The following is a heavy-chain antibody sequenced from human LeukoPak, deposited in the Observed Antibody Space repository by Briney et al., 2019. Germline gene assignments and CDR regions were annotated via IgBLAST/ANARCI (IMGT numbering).Heavy chain of an antibody. J-gene: IGHJ5*02. Sequence: PSETLSLTCTVSGVSINNYYWSWIRQPPGKGLEWIRYLYYSGRTNYNPSLKSRVTISVDTSKNQFSLKLSSVTAADTAVYYCARMVRGVIYWFDPWGQGTLVTVSS. CDR1: GVSINNYY. D-gene: IGHD3-10*01. CDR3: ARMVRGVIYWFDP. CDR2: LYYSGRT. V-gene: IGHV4-59*08.